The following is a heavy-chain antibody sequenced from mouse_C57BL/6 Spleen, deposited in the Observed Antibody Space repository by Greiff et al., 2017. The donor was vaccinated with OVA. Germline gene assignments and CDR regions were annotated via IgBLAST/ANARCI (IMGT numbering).Heavy chain of an antibody. CDR2: IFPGSGST. Sequence: VKLMESGPELVKPGASVKISCKASGYTFTDYYINWVKQRPGQGLEWIGWIFPGSGSTYYNEKFKGKATLTVDKSSSTAYMLLSSLTSEDSSVYFCARWEYYCSEGYFDYWGQGTTLTVSS. CDR1: GYTFTDYY. CDR3: ARWEYYCSEGYFDY. J-gene: IGHJ2*01. V-gene: IGHV1-75*01. D-gene: IGHD1-1*01.